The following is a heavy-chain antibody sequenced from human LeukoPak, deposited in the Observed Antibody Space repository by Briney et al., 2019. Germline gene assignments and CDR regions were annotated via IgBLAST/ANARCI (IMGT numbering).Heavy chain of an antibody. D-gene: IGHD6-13*01. J-gene: IGHJ4*02. CDR1: GFTFPSHS. V-gene: IGHV3-21*01. CDR2: ISSRSSSI. Sequence: PGGSLRLSCSASGFTFPSHSMIWVRQAPGKGLEWVSSISSRSSSIYYADSVRGRFTISRDNAKNLLFLQMNSLRAEDTAVYFCARGIAESGTDCWGQGTLVTVSS. CDR3: ARGIAESGTDC.